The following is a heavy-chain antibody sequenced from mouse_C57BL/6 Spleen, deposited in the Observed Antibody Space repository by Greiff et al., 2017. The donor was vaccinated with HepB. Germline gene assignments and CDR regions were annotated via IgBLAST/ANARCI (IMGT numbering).Heavy chain of an antibody. V-gene: IGHV5-17*01. CDR3: ARVVLRSFDY. CDR1: GFTFSDYG. CDR2: ISSGSSTI. J-gene: IGHJ2*01. D-gene: IGHD1-1*01. Sequence: EVMLVESGGGLVKHGGSLKLSCAASGFTFSDYGMHWVRQAPEKGLEWVAYISSGSSTIYYADTVKGRFTISRDNAKNTLFLQMTSLRSEDTAMYYCARVVLRSFDYWGQGTTLTVSS.